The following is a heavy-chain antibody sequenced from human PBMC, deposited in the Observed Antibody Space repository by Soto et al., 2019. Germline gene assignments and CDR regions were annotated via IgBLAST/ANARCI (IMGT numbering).Heavy chain of an antibody. Sequence: PGGSLRLSCEASGFTLRNYAMTWVRQAPGKGLEWVSLISANDVGTYYAESVKPRFTISTDQSRNTVYLQMDSLRADDTAIYYCAKAKNDYNWDNRPPFDYWGQGTLVTVSS. V-gene: IGHV3-23*01. CDR1: GFTLRNYA. CDR2: ISANDVGT. CDR3: AKAKNDYNWDNRPPFDY. J-gene: IGHJ4*02. D-gene: IGHD1-20*01.